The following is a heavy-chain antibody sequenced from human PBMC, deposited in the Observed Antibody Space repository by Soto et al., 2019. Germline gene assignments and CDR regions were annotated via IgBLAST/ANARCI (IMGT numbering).Heavy chain of an antibody. CDR2: ISYDGSNK. D-gene: IGHD2-2*01. CDR1: GFTFSSYG. V-gene: IGHV3-30*18. CDR3: AKDIVVVPAANYYYYGMDV. J-gene: IGHJ6*02. Sequence: GGSLRLSCAASGFTFSSYGMHWVRQAPGKGLEWVAVISYDGSNKYYADSVKGRFTISRDNSKNTLYLQMDSLRAEDTAVYYCAKDIVVVPAANYYYYGMDVWGQGTTVTVSS.